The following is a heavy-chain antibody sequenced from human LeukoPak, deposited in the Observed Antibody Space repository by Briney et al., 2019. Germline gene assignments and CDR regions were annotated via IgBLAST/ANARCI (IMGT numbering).Heavy chain of an antibody. CDR2: LDYSGST. CDR3: ARRHVQYTSSSDPYYFDY. Sequence: SETLSLTCTVSGGSISSYYWTWIRQLPGKGLEWIGYLDYSGSTKYNPSLKSRVTISVDTSKNQFSLKLSSVTAADTAVYYCARRHVQYTSSSDPYYFDYWGQGTLVTVSS. D-gene: IGHD6-6*01. CDR1: GGSISSYY. V-gene: IGHV4-59*01. J-gene: IGHJ4*02.